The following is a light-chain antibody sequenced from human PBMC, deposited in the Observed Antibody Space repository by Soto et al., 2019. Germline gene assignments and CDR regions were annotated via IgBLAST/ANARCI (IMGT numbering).Light chain of an antibody. V-gene: IGKV1-5*03. CDR1: QSISSW. J-gene: IGKJ4*01. CDR3: QQYNSYPLT. CDR2: KAS. Sequence: IQMTQSPSTLSASVGDRVTITCLASQSISSWLAWYQQKPGKAPKLLIYKASSLESGVPSRFSGSGSGTEFTLTISSLQPDDFATYYCQQYNSYPLTFGGGTQVDIK.